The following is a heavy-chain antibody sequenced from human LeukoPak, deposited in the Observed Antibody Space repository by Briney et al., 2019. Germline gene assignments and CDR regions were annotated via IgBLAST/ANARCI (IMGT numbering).Heavy chain of an antibody. CDR2: IYTSGST. CDR3: ASRQYIAMAPGLLDV. V-gene: IGHV4-4*09. CDR1: GGSISSYY. J-gene: IGHJ6*01. Sequence: PSETLSLTCTVSGGSISSYYWSWIQQPPGKGLEWIGYIYTSGSTNYNPSLKSRVTISVDTSKNQFSLKLSSVTAADTAVYYCASRQYIAMAPGLLDVWGKGHTVTVSS. D-gene: IGHD2/OR15-2a*01.